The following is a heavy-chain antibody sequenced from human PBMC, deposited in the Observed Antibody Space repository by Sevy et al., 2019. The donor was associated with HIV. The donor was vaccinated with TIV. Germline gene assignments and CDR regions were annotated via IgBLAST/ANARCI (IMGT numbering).Heavy chain of an antibody. V-gene: IGHV4-30-4*01. D-gene: IGHD5-18*01. CDR3: ARERGYTYLFMDI. Sequence: SETLSLTCTVSGGAITSGHYYWNWIRQPPGKGLEWIGYIYHSSSIFYNPSLQSRAIISQDTSKNQFSLKLSSVTAADTAVYFCARERGYTYLFMDIWGQGTPVTVSS. J-gene: IGHJ4*02. CDR2: IYHSSSI. CDR1: GGAITSGHYY.